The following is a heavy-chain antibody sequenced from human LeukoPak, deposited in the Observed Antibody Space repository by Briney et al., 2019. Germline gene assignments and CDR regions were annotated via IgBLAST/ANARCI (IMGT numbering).Heavy chain of an antibody. V-gene: IGHV3-74*01. J-gene: IGHJ4*02. CDR3: ARDRAESNWTNHTLFDS. CDR2: INGCETST. CDR1: GFTFRDHW. D-gene: IGHD1/OR15-1a*01. Sequence: PGGSLRLSCEASGFTFRDHWMHWVRQVPGKGLVWVSRINGCETSTAYADSVKGRFTISRDNDRNTLYLQMNSLRVEDTAIYYCARDRAESNWTNHTLFDSWGQGTPVTVSS.